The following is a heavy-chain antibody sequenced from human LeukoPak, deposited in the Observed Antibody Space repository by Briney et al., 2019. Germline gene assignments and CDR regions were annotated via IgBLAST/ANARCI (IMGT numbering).Heavy chain of an antibody. CDR3: AREKFLGRLTRVLDT. D-gene: IGHD3-3*01. CDR1: NGSFTEYF. J-gene: IGHJ5*02. V-gene: IGHV4-34*01. Sequence: PSETLSLTCVVNNGSFTEYFWSWLRQPPGKGLEWIGEVYHSGSTNYNPSLKSRLSISADMSKKQFSLKLNSVTAADTAVYYCAREKFLGRLTRVLDTWGQGTLVTASS. CDR2: VYHSGST.